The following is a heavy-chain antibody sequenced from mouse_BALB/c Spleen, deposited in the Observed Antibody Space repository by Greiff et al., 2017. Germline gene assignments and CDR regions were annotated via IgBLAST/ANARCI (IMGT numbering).Heavy chain of an antibody. CDR2: IWTGGGT. CDR3: VRAYYGSSWLAY. J-gene: IGHJ3*01. V-gene: IGHV2-9-2*01. Sequence: QGQLKESGPGLVAPSQCLSITCTVSGFSLTSYDISWIRQPPGKGLEWLGVIWTGGGTNYNSAFMSRLSISKDNSKSQVFLKMNSLQTDDTAIYYCVRAYYGSSWLAYWGQGTLVTVSA. CDR1: GFSLTSYD. D-gene: IGHD1-1*01.